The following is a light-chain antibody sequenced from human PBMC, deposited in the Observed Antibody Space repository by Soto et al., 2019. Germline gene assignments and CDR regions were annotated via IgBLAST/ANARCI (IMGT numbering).Light chain of an antibody. V-gene: IGLV2-14*01. CDR1: RSDVGGYNS. J-gene: IGLJ2*01. CDR3: SSYTSSSTLV. Sequence: QSALTQPASVSGSPGQSITISCTGTRSDVGGYNSVSWYQQHAGKAPKLMIYDVSNRPSGVSNRFSGSKSGNTASLTISGLQAENEADYYCSSYTSSSTLVFGGGTQLTVL. CDR2: DVS.